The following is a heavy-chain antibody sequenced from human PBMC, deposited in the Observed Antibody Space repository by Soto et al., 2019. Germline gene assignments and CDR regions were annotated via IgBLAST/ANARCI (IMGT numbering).Heavy chain of an antibody. CDR2: ISSSSTI. CDR3: ARERGSGWTFDY. CDR1: GFTFSTYS. V-gene: IGHV3-48*01. D-gene: IGHD6-19*01. J-gene: IGHJ4*02. Sequence: EVQLVESGGDLVQPGGSLRLSCAASGFTFSTYSMNWVRQATGKGLEWVSSISSSSTIYYADSVKGRFTISRDNVQNSLYLQMHSRRAEDTAVYYCARERGSGWTFDYWGQGTLVTVSS.